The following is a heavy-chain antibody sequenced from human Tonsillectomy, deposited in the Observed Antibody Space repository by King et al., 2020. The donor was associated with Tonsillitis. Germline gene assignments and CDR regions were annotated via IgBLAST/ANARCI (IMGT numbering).Heavy chain of an antibody. CDR1: GYTFTTSA. V-gene: IGHV1-3*01. J-gene: IGHJ5*02. Sequence: QLVQSGAEMKKPGASVKVSCKASGYTFTTSAIHWVRQAPGQRLEWMGYINAGNGHTRYSNKFQGRVTISRDTSARTAYMELTNLRSEDTAVYYCAEDNWTSLYNWFDPWGQGTLVTVSS. CDR2: INAGNGHT. CDR3: AEDNWTSLYNWFDP. D-gene: IGHD1-1*01.